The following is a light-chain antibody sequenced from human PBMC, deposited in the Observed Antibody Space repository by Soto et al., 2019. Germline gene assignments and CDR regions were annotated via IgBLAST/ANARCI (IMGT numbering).Light chain of an antibody. CDR1: QSVSSN. V-gene: IGKV3-15*01. CDR2: GAS. CDR3: QQHKNWPPWT. Sequence: EIVMTQSPATLSVSPGERATLSCRASQSVSSNLAWYKQKPGQAPRLLMYGASTRATGIPDRFSGSGSGTELTLTISSLQSEDFAVYYCQQHKNWPPWTFGQGTKVEIK. J-gene: IGKJ1*01.